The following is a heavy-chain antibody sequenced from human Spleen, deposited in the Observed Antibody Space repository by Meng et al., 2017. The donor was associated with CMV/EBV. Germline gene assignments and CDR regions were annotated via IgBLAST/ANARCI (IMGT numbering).Heavy chain of an antibody. CDR2: IYPGDSDT. D-gene: IGHD3-22*01. CDR3: ARQYYDSNGYYYQDH. Sequence: GESLKISWEGSGYTFTSYWIGWVRQMPGKGLEWMGIIYPGDSDTTYSPSFQGQVTISADKSISTAYLQWSSLKASDTAMYYCARQYYDSNGYYYQDHWGQGTLVTVSS. J-gene: IGHJ4*02. V-gene: IGHV5-51*01. CDR1: GYTFTSYW.